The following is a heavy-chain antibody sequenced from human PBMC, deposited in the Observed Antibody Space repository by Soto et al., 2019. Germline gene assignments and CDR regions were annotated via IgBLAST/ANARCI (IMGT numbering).Heavy chain of an antibody. D-gene: IGHD2-21*01. CDR1: GFSFSSYG. J-gene: IGHJ4*02. V-gene: IGHV3-33*06. CDR3: AKGRGGGAVVPDY. CDR2: IWYDGSHE. Sequence: QVQLVESGGGVVQPGRSLRLSCAASGFSFSSYGIHWVRQAPGKGLEWVAVIWYDGSHEYYADSVKGRFSITRDNSKSTGNRQKKGLRAEGTDVYYCAKGRGGGAVVPDYWGQGILVTVSS.